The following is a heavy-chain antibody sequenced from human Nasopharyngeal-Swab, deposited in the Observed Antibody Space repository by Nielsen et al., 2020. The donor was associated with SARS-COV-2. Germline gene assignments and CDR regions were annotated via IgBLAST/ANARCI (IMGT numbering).Heavy chain of an antibody. Sequence: WIRQPPGKGLAWIGYIYYSGSTYYNPSLKSRVTISVDTSKNQFSLKLSSVTAADTAVYYCARETIPYDSSGFDAFDIWGQGTMVTVSS. CDR3: ARETIPYDSSGFDAFDI. D-gene: IGHD3-22*01. V-gene: IGHV4-31*02. J-gene: IGHJ3*02. CDR2: IYYSGST.